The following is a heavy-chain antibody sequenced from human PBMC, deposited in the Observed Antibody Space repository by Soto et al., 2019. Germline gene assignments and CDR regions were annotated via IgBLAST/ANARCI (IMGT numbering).Heavy chain of an antibody. D-gene: IGHD6-6*01. J-gene: IGHJ4*02. CDR2: INEDGKTK. V-gene: IGHV3-7*01. Sequence: PGGSLRLSCAASGFTFSQHWMSWVRQAPGKGLEWVANINEDGKTKYYVDSVKGRFTISRDNAKKSLYLQLSSLRVEDTAVYWYVRDGGQLEDYFDDWGQGTLVTVSS. CDR1: GFTFSQHW. CDR3: VRDGGQLEDYFDD.